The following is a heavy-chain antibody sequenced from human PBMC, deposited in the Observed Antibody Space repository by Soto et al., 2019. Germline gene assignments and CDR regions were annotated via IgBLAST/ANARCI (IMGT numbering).Heavy chain of an antibody. D-gene: IGHD2-2*01. CDR3: AKSRDAYNFYFYYGMDV. Sequence: QVQLVESGGGVVQAGRSLRLSCAASGFTFSNYGMHWVRQTPGKGLEWVALILYDGSNKYYADSVKGRFTISRDNSKNELYLQVSSLRAEDTAVYYCAKSRDAYNFYFYYGMDVWGQGTTVTVS. CDR1: GFTFSNYG. J-gene: IGHJ6*02. V-gene: IGHV3-30*18. CDR2: ILYDGSNK.